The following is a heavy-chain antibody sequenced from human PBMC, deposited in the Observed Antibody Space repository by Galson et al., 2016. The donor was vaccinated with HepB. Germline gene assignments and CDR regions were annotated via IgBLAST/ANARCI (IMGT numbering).Heavy chain of an antibody. V-gene: IGHV2-5*01. CDR1: GFSLSTSGVG. Sequence: PALVKPTQTLTLTCTSSGFSLSTSGVGVGWIRQPPGKALEWLALVYWKDDKRYRPSLESRLTITKDTSRHQVVLTMTNMDPMDTATYYCALVIPVTERWFDPWGPGTLVTVSS. CDR3: ALVIPVTERWFDP. CDR2: VYWKDDK. D-gene: IGHD2-2*01. J-gene: IGHJ5*02.